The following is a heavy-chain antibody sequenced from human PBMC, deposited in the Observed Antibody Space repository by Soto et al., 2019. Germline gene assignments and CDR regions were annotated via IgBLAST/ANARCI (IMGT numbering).Heavy chain of an antibody. V-gene: IGHV4-39*01. J-gene: IGHJ4*02. Sequence: SEPLSLTCTVSGGSVSSSSYYWGWVRQPPGKGPEWIGSVYYSGSTYYNPSLESRVTISVDKSKNQFSLKLMSLSAADTAVYYCGRLEGLATISYYFDYWGQGALVTVSS. CDR1: GGSVSSSSYY. D-gene: IGHD3-9*01. CDR3: GRLEGLATISYYFDY. CDR2: VYYSGST.